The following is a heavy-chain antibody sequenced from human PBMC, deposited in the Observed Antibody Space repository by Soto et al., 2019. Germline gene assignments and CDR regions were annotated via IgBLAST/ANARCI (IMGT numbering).Heavy chain of an antibody. V-gene: IGHV3-23*01. CDR3: AKLGSSSWSPHYYFDY. Sequence: GGSLRLSCAVSGFSFDIYAMGWVRQAPGKGLEWVSAITDSGGDTYYAYSVKGRFTISRDNSKNTLYLQMNSLRAEDTAIYYCAKLGSSSWSPHYYFDYWGQGTLITVSS. CDR1: GFSFDIYA. J-gene: IGHJ4*02. D-gene: IGHD2-2*01. CDR2: ITDSGGDT.